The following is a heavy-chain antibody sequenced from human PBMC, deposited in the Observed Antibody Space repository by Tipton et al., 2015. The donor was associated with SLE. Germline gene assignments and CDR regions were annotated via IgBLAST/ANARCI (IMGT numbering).Heavy chain of an antibody. CDR2: IYPADSDI. V-gene: IGHV5-51*03. D-gene: IGHD6-19*01. CDR3: ARLKEQWLAD. J-gene: IGHJ4*02. Sequence: QSGAEVKKPGEALQISCKGSGYTFTSYWIGWVRQMPGKGLEWMGIIYPADSDIRYSPSFQGQVTISADKSTSTAHLQWSSLKASDTAIYYCARLKEQWLADWGQGTQLTVPS. CDR1: GYTFTSYW.